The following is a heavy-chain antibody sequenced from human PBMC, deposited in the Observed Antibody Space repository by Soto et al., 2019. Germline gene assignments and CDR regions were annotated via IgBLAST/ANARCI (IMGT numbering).Heavy chain of an antibody. V-gene: IGHV2-70*13. CDR2: IERDDDDK. CDR3: ALSIRGPRNFNGMYV. J-gene: IGHJ6*02. D-gene: IGHD1-1*01. CDR1: GFSITSPGMS. Sequence: SGPTLVNPTETLTLTCTFSGFSITSPGMSVSWIRQPPGRALEWLALIERDDDDKYYSTSLKTRLTISKDTRKNQVVLTMANMDPADTATYYCALSIRGPRNFNGMYVWGQGTTVPVSS.